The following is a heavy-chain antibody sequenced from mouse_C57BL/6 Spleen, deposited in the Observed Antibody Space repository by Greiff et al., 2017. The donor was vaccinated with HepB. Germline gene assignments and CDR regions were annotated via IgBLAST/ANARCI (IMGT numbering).Heavy chain of an antibody. J-gene: IGHJ4*01. CDR2: IWRGGST. CDR3: AKNWGYYGSSLYAMDY. V-gene: IGHV2-5*01. Sequence: VKLVESGPGLVQPSQSLSITCTVSGFSLTSYGVHWVRQSPGKGLEWLGVIWRGGSTDYNAAFMSRMSITKDNPKSQVFFKMNSLQADDTAIYYCAKNWGYYGSSLYAMDYWGQGTSVTVSS. D-gene: IGHD1-1*01. CDR1: GFSLTSYG.